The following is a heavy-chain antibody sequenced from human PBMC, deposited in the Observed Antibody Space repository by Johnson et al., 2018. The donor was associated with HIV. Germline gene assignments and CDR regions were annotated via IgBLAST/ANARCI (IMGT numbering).Heavy chain of an antibody. D-gene: IGHD3-10*01. CDR1: GFSVSSNY. V-gene: IGHV3-66*01. CDR2: IYCGGRT. CDR3: ARMNYYYASGREAFDI. Sequence: VQLVESGGGLVQPVGSLRLSCSASGFSVSSNYMSWVRQAPGKGLAWVSSIYCGGRTYYADSVKGRFSISRDNAKNSLYLQMNSLRAEDTAVYYCARMNYYYASGREAFDIWGQGTMVTVSS. J-gene: IGHJ3*02.